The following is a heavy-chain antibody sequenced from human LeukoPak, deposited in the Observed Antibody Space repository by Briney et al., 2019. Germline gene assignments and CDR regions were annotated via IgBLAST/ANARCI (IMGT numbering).Heavy chain of an antibody. J-gene: IGHJ4*02. CDR1: GGTFTSYT. V-gene: IGHV1-69*13. D-gene: IGHD2-2*01. Sequence: ASVRVSCKASGGTFTSYTISWVRQAPGQGLEWMGGIIPIFGTANYAQKFQGRVTITADESTSTAYMELSSPTSEDTALYYCARPSSTSWKYQFDYWGQGTLVTVSS. CDR2: IIPIFGTA. CDR3: ARPSSTSWKYQFDY.